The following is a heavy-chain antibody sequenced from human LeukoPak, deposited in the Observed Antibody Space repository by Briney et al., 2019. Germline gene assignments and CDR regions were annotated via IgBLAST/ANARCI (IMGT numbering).Heavy chain of an antibody. CDR1: GFSLSGYW. D-gene: IGHD6-19*01. J-gene: IGHJ4*02. CDR2: INSDGSST. CDR3: ARGPGPRSGWYGTDY. Sequence: GGSLRLSCVASGFSLSGYWMHWVRQAPGKGLAWVTRINSDGSSTSYADSVKGRFTVSRDNTKNTLYLQMTSLRADDTAIYYCARGPGPRSGWYGTDYWGQGILVTVSS. V-gene: IGHV3-74*01.